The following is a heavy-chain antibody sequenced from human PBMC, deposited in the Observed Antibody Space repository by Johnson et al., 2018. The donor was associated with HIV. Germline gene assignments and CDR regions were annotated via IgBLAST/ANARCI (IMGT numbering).Heavy chain of an antibody. CDR3: AKESKWESRTPHAFDL. V-gene: IGHV3-66*01. J-gene: IGHJ3*01. CDR2: INNSGGGT. Sequence: VQLVESGGGLVQPGGSLRLSCAASGFTVSSNYMSWVRQAPGKGLEWVSVINNSGGGTYYADSVRGQFTISRDNSKNTLYLQMNSLRAEDTAVYYCAKESKWESRTPHAFDLWGQGTMVTVSS. D-gene: IGHD1-26*01. CDR1: GFTVSSNY.